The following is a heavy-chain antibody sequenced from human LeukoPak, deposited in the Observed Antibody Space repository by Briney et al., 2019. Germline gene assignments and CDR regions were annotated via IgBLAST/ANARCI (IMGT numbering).Heavy chain of an antibody. CDR2: ILYDGSEK. V-gene: IGHV3-30*04. Sequence: PGGSLRLSCAASGFTFSRHPMHWVRQAPGKGLEWVAVILYDGSEKYYTESVKGRFTISRDNSKNTLYLQMDSPRPEDTAVYYCAKDPRTGAVSGIFYFDYWGQGTLLTVSS. J-gene: IGHJ4*02. CDR3: AKDPRTGAVSGIFYFDY. D-gene: IGHD6-19*01. CDR1: GFTFSRHP.